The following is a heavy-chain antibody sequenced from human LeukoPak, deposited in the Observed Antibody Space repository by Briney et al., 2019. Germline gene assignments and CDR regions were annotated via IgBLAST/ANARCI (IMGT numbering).Heavy chain of an antibody. J-gene: IGHJ5*02. CDR3: TRLGSSGWYNWFDP. CDR2: ISSSSSTI. Sequence: PGGSLRLSCAASGFTFSSYSMNWVRQAPGKGLEWVSYISSSSSTIYYADSVKGRFTISRDNAKNSLYLQMNSLRAEDTAVYYCTRLGSSGWYNWFDPWGQGTLVTVSS. D-gene: IGHD6-19*01. CDR1: GFTFSSYS. V-gene: IGHV3-48*01.